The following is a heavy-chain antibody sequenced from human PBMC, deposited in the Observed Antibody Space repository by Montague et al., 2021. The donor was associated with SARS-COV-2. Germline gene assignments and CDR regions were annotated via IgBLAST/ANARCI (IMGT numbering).Heavy chain of an antibody. CDR1: AGSINNYY. J-gene: IGHJ4*02. Sequence: SETLSLTCTVSAGSINNYYWSWIRQSAGKGLEWIGRIYHSGDTNYNPSLKSRVTVSVDTSKSQFSLNLNSLTVADTAVYYCASSYGSGYYGFDYWGQGIPVTVSS. CDR3: ASSYGSGYYGFDY. D-gene: IGHD3-10*01. CDR2: IYHSGDT. V-gene: IGHV4-4*07.